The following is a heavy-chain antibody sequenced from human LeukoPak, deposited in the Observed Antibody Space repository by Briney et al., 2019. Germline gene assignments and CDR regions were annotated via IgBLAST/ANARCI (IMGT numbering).Heavy chain of an antibody. Sequence: PGGSLRLSCAASGFTFSSYSMNWVRQAPGKGLEWVSYISSSSSTIHYADSVKGRFTISRDNAKNSLYLQMNSLRAEDTAVYYCASLPLRLGTLDYWGQGTLVTVSS. CDR1: GFTFSSYS. CDR3: ASLPLRLGTLDY. CDR2: ISSSSSTI. V-gene: IGHV3-48*04. J-gene: IGHJ4*02. D-gene: IGHD3/OR15-3a*01.